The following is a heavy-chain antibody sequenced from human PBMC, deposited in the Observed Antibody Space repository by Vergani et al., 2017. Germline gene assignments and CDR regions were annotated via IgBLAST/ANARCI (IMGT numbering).Heavy chain of an antibody. D-gene: IGHD6-13*01. V-gene: IGHV3-23*01. CDR3: AKAEGIAAAGSSEYYYYYYMDV. CDR1: GFTFSTYA. J-gene: IGHJ6*03. CDR2: ISSDGGST. Sequence: EVQLLESGGGLVQPGGSLRLSCAASGFTFSTYAMTWVRQAPGKGLEWVSTISSDGGSTYYADSVKGRFTISRDNSKNTLSLQMNSLRAEDTAVYYCAKAEGIAAAGSSEYYYYYYMDVWGKGTTVTVSS.